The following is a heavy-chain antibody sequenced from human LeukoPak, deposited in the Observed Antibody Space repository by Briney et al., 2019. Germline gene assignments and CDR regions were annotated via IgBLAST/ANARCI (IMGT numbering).Heavy chain of an antibody. Sequence: GGSLRLSCAASGFTFDIYWMHGVRQAPGKGLVWVSRINSDGTGTTYADSVKGRFTISRDNAKNTLYLQMNSLRAEDTAVYYCARVEVDYYDSSGAIDYWGQGTLVTVSS. CDR1: GFTFDIYW. J-gene: IGHJ4*02. CDR3: ARVEVDYYDSSGAIDY. V-gene: IGHV3-74*01. D-gene: IGHD3-22*01. CDR2: INSDGTGT.